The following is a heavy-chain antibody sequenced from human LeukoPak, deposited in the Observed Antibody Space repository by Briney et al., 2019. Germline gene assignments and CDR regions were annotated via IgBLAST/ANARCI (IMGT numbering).Heavy chain of an antibody. J-gene: IGHJ4*02. CDR2: IKEDGTDK. V-gene: IGHV3-7*01. CDR1: GFTFSDSW. CDR3: ARDRGWFTFDY. D-gene: IGHD6-19*01. Sequence: GGSLRLSCEASGFTFSDSWMTWVRQASGKGLEWVAHIKEDGTDKNYVDSVKGRFTISRDNAKKSLFLQMNSLRAEDTALYYCARDRGWFTFDYWGQGTLVTVSS.